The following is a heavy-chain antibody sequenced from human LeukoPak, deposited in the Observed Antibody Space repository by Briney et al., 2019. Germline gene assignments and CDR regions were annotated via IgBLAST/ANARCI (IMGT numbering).Heavy chain of an antibody. D-gene: IGHD2-2*01. J-gene: IGHJ2*01. Sequence: GGALRLPCAASGITVSSYAMRWVRQAPGKGLDWVSSISGSGGSTHYADSVKGGFTISRDNAKNTLYLQIDSLKGEDTAVYYCAKRTEYCSSTRCAFWYFDLWGRGTLVTVSS. CDR1: GITVSSYA. CDR2: ISGSGGST. V-gene: IGHV3-23*01. CDR3: AKRTEYCSSTRCAFWYFDL.